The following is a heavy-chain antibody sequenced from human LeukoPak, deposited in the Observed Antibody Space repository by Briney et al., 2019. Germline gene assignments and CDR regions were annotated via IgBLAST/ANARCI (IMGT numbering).Heavy chain of an antibody. D-gene: IGHD1-1*01. V-gene: IGHV4-59*01. CDR2: LSYNGST. Sequence: SETLSLTCTVSGGSISSYYWSWIRQPPGKGLEWIGYLSYNGSTNYNPSLKSRVTISVDTSKNQFSPKVNSVTAADTAVYYCARGGGWGNWNDAVDYWGQGTLVTVSS. CDR1: GGSISSYY. J-gene: IGHJ4*02. CDR3: ARGGGWGNWNDAVDY.